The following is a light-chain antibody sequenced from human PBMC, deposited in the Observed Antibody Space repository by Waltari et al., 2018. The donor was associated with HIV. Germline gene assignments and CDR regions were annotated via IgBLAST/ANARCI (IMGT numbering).Light chain of an antibody. V-gene: IGLV1-44*01. CDR2: SNN. Sequence: QSVLPQPPSASGTPGQRVTISCSGSRSNIGSNDVTWYQQVPGTAPKFLMYSNNKRPSGVPDRFAGSKSGTSASLAISGLQSDDEADYYCAAWDESLNAWVFGGGTRLTVL. CDR3: AAWDESLNAWV. CDR1: RSNIGSND. J-gene: IGLJ3*02.